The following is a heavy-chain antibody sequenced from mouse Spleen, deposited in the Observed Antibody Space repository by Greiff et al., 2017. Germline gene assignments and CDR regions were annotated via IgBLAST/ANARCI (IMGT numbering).Heavy chain of an antibody. CDR2: ISSGGST. Sequence: EVQGVESGGGLVKPGGSLKLSCAASGFTFSSYAMSWVRQTPEKRLEWVASISSGGSTYYPDSVKGRFTISRDNARNILYLQMSSLRSEDTAMYYCARTPYYYGSSYDAMDYWGQGTSVTVSS. V-gene: IGHV5-6-5*01. D-gene: IGHD1-1*01. CDR3: ARTPYYYGSSYDAMDY. CDR1: GFTFSSYA. J-gene: IGHJ4*01.